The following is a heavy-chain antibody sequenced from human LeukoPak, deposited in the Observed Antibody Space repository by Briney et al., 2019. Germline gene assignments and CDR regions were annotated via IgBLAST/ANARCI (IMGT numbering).Heavy chain of an antibody. CDR2: ISGSGGST. Sequence: PPGGSLRLSCAASGFTFSSYEMNWVRQAPGKGLEWVSAISGSGGSTYYADSVKGRFTISRDNSKNTLYLQMNSLRAEDTAVYYCAKDPTYCSSTSCPRGGAFDIWGQGTMVTVSS. J-gene: IGHJ3*02. V-gene: IGHV3-23*01. CDR1: GFTFSSYE. D-gene: IGHD2-2*01. CDR3: AKDPTYCSSTSCPRGGAFDI.